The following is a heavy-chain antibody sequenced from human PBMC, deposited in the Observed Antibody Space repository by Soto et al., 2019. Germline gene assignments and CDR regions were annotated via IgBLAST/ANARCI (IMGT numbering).Heavy chain of an antibody. CDR3: ARPALLVTTFDY. J-gene: IGHJ4*02. V-gene: IGHV3-33*01. Sequence: QEQLVESGGGVVQPGRSLRLSCAASGFTFSDYAMHWVRQAPGKGLEWVAVIWHDGTNKYNADSVKGRFTISRDNSKNTLYLQMNSLRAEDTAVYYCARPALLVTTFDYWGQGTLVTVSS. CDR1: GFTFSDYA. CDR2: IWHDGTNK. D-gene: IGHD4-17*01.